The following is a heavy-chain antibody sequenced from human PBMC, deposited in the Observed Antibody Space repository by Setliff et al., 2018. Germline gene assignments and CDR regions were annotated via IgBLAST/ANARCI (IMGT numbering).Heavy chain of an antibody. CDR2: ISSNSNYI. Sequence: GGSLRLSCVASGFNLNVYTMEWVRQAPGKGLEWVSSISSNSNYIYNADSLKGRLNVSRDNAKNSLYLQMDSLTADDTAVYYCARGSLSGTTYPSDYWGQGTLVTVSS. CDR3: ARGSLSGTTYPSDY. V-gene: IGHV3-21*01. CDR1: GFNLNVYT. J-gene: IGHJ4*02. D-gene: IGHD1-7*01.